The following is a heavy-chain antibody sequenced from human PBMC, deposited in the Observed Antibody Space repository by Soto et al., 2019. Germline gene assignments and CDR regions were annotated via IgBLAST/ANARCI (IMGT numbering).Heavy chain of an antibody. Sequence: SETLSLTCTVSGDSISSGDYYWSWIRQPPGKGLEWIGYIYYSGSTYYNPSLKSRVTISVDTSKNQFSLKLSSVTAADTAVYYCARALRTGYDFWSGYPRWFEPWGQGTLVTVSS. V-gene: IGHV4-30-4*01. CDR2: IYYSGST. CDR3: ARALRTGYDFWSGYPRWFEP. D-gene: IGHD3-3*01. J-gene: IGHJ5*02. CDR1: GDSISSGDYY.